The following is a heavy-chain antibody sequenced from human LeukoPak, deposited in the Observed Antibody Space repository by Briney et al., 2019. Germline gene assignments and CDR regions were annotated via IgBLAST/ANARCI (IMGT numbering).Heavy chain of an antibody. CDR3: TTDITLIVVVSTDY. CDR2: IKSKTDGGTT. D-gene: IGHD3-22*01. J-gene: IGHJ4*02. CDR1: GFTFSNAW. V-gene: IGHV3-15*07. Sequence: PGGSLRLSCAASGFTFSNAWMNWVRQAPGKGLEWVGRIKSKTDGGTTDYAALVRGRFTISRDDSKNTLYLQMNSLKTEDTAVYYCTTDITLIVVVSTDYWGQGTLVTVSS.